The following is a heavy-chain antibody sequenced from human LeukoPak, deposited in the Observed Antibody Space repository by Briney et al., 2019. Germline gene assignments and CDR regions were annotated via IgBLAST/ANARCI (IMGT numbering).Heavy chain of an antibody. CDR3: ARSPGAAAHYYYYYMDV. CDR2: IYPGDSDT. J-gene: IGHJ6*03. Sequence: GESLKISCKGSGYSFTSYWIGWVRQMPGKGLEWMGIIYPGDSDTRYSPSFQGQVTISADKSISTAYLQWSSLKAPDTAMYYCARSPGAAAHYYYYYMDVWGKGTTVTVSS. V-gene: IGHV5-51*01. CDR1: GYSFTSYW. D-gene: IGHD6-13*01.